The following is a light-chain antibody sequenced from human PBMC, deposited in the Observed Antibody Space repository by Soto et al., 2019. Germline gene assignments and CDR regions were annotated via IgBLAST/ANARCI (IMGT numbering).Light chain of an antibody. J-gene: IGKJ1*01. V-gene: IGKV1-5*03. CDR3: QQYNSYST. Sequence: DIQVTQSPAALSASVGDRVTITCRASQSTSSYLAWYQQKPGKAPKLLIYQASSLENGVPSRFSGSGSGTEFTLTISRLQSDDFATYYCQQYNSYSTFGQGTKVDTK. CDR1: QSTSSY. CDR2: QAS.